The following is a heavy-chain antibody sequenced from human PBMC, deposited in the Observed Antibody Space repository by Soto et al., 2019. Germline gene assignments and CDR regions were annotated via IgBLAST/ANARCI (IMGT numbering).Heavy chain of an antibody. CDR3: ASSTMIVVITA. CDR1: GFTFSSYA. CDR2: ISYDGSNK. J-gene: IGHJ5*02. Sequence: LRLSCAASGFTFSSYAMHWVRQALGKGLEWVAVISYDGSNKYYADSVKGRFTISRDNSQNTLYLQMNSLRADDTAIYYCASSTMIVVITAWGQGTLVTVSS. V-gene: IGHV3-30-3*01. D-gene: IGHD3-22*01.